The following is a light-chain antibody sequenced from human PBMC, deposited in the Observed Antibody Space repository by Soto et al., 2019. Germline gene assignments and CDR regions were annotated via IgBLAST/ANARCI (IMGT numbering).Light chain of an antibody. CDR2: DAS. J-gene: IGKJ4*01. CDR3: QQRINWRST. CDR1: QRVRTY. Sequence: VLTPSPGPMSLTPGERATLSWRANQRVRTYVAWHQQKARQAPRLLIYDASNRATGIPARFSGSGSGTDFTLTISRLEPEDFAVYFRQQRINWRSTFGGGTKVDNK. V-gene: IGKV3-11*01.